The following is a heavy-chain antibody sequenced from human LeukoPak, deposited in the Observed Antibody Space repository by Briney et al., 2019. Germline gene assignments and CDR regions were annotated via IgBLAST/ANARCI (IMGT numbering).Heavy chain of an antibody. J-gene: IGHJ4*02. CDR2: ISSSSSTI. Sequence: PGGSLRLSCAASGFTFSSYSMNWVRQAPGKGLEWVSYISSSSSTIYYADSAKGRFTISRDNAKNSLYLQMNSLRAEDTAVYYCARDLPPRDYGDYVYNTYTFDYWGQGTLVTVSS. CDR3: ARDLPPRDYGDYVYNTYTFDY. V-gene: IGHV3-48*01. CDR1: GFTFSSYS. D-gene: IGHD4-17*01.